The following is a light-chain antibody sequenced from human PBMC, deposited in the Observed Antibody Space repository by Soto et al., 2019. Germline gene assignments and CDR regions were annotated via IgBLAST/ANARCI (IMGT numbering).Light chain of an antibody. CDR3: QQYNAWPIT. CDR1: QSVSSS. Sequence: EIVMTQSPATLSVSPGERATLSCRASQSVSSSVAWYQQKPGQAPRLLIYGASTRATGIPARFSGSGSWTDFTLTISSLQSEDIAVYYCQQYNAWPITFGPGTKVDIK. J-gene: IGKJ3*01. CDR2: GAS. V-gene: IGKV3-15*01.